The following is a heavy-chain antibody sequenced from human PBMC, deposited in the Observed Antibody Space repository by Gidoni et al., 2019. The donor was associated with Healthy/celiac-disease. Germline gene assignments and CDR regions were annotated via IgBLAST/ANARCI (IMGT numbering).Heavy chain of an antibody. CDR3: AKSAGDGIYYDSSGYYLY. CDR2: ISWNSGSI. Sequence: EVQLVESGGGLVQPGRSLRLSCSASGFTFDDSAMHWVRQAPGKGLEWVSGISWNSGSIGYADSVKGRFTISRDNAKNSLYLQMNSLRAEDTALYYCAKSAGDGIYYDSSGYYLYWGQGTLVTVSS. V-gene: IGHV3-9*01. J-gene: IGHJ4*02. CDR1: GFTFDDSA. D-gene: IGHD3-22*01.